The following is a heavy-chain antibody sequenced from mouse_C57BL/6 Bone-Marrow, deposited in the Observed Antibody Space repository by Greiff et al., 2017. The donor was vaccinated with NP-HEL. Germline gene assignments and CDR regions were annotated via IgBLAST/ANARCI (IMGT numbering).Heavy chain of an antibody. J-gene: IGHJ2*01. V-gene: IGHV1-55*01. CDR3: ARSGRVSSYPYFDY. Sequence: QVQLQQPGAELVKPGASVKMSCKASGYTFTSYWITWVKQRPGQGLEWIGDIYPGSGSTNYNEKFKSKATLTVDTSSSTAYMQLSSLTSEDSAVYYCARSGRVSSYPYFDYWGQGTTLTVSS. D-gene: IGHD1-1*01. CDR2: IYPGSGST. CDR1: GYTFTSYW.